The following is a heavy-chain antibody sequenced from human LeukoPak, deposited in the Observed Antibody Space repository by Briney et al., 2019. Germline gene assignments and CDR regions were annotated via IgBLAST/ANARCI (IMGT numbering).Heavy chain of an antibody. CDR2: IKQDGSEK. J-gene: IGHJ3*02. CDR3: ARSSYYYAADAFDI. D-gene: IGHD3-10*01. V-gene: IGHV3-7*01. Sequence: GGSLRLSCAASGFTFSSYWMSWVRQAPGKGLEWVANIKQDGSEKYYVDSVKGRFTISRDNAKNSLYLQMNSLRAEDTAVYYCARSSYYYAADAFDIWGQGTMVTVSS. CDR1: GFTFSSYW.